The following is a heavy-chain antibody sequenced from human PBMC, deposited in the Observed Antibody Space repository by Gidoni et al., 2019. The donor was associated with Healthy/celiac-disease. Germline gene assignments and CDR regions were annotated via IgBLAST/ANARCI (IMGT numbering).Heavy chain of an antibody. CDR1: GFTFSSYA. Sequence: EVQLLESGGGLVQPGGSLRLSCAASGFTFSSYAMSWVRQAPGKGLEWVSAISGSGGSTYYADSVKGRFTISRDNSKNTLYLQMNSLRAEDTAVYYCAKDQNTGPAEYSSGWGNFQHWGQGTLVTVSS. CDR3: AKDQNTGPAEYSSGWGNFQH. D-gene: IGHD6-19*01. CDR2: ISGSGGST. V-gene: IGHV3-23*01. J-gene: IGHJ1*01.